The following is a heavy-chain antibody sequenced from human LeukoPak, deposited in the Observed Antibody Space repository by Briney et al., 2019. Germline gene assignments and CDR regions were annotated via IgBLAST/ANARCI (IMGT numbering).Heavy chain of an antibody. CDR1: GGSFSGYY. CDR2: INHGGST. CDR3: ARSCIAVAGNRESFDY. D-gene: IGHD6-19*01. J-gene: IGHJ4*02. V-gene: IGHV4-34*01. Sequence: SETLSLTCAVYGGSFSGYYWSWIRQPPGKGLEWIGEINHGGSTNYNPSLKSRVTISVDTSKNQFSLKLSSVTAADTAVYYCARSCIAVAGNRESFDYWGQGTLVTVSS.